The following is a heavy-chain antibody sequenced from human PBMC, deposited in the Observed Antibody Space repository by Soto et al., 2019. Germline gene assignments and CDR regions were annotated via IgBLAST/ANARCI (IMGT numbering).Heavy chain of an antibody. CDR3: ARDFPEKEFDS. V-gene: IGHV3-30*04. CDR1: GFTFSRYF. J-gene: IGHJ4*02. Sequence: PGGALRLSCAASGFTFSRYFMHWVRLAPGKGLEWVAATSYDGSNQYYADSVKGRLSISRDNSKSTLYLQMDSLRVDDTAIYYSARDFPEKEFDSWGQGTLVTVSS. CDR2: TSYDGSNQ.